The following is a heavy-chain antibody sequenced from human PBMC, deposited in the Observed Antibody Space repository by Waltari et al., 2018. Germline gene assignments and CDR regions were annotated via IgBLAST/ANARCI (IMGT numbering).Heavy chain of an antibody. J-gene: IGHJ4*02. CDR1: GFTFSSSA. CDR3: AKEPSLGYFDY. Sequence: EVQLVESGGGLVQPGGSLRLSCAASGFTFSSSAMRWVRQAQGKGLEWFSVISGSGGSTYYADSVKGRFTISRDNSKNTLYLQMNSLRAEDTAVYYCAKEPSLGYFDYWGQGTLVTVSS. V-gene: IGHV3-23*04. CDR2: ISGSGGST.